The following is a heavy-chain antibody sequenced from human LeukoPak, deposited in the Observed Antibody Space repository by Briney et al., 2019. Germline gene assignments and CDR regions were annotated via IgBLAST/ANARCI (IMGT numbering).Heavy chain of an antibody. D-gene: IGHD3-3*01. CDR3: ARRITIFGVAHDAFDI. Sequence: KAGGSLRLSCAASRFTFTTYSMNWVRQAPGKGLEWVSSISSTGSYIYYADSVKGRFTISRDNAKNSLYLQMNSLRAEDTAVYYCARRITIFGVAHDAFDIWGQGTMVTVSS. J-gene: IGHJ3*02. CDR1: RFTFTTYS. V-gene: IGHV3-21*01. CDR2: ISSTGSYI.